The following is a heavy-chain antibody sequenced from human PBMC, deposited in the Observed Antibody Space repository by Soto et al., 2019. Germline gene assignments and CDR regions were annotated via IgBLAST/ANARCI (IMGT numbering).Heavy chain of an antibody. Sequence: SVKVSCKASGGTFSSYAISWVRQAPGQGLEWMGWINPIFGTAKYSQKFQGRVTITRDTSASTAYMELSSLRSEDTAVYYCARDYDSSGYELDYWGQGTLVTVSS. D-gene: IGHD3-22*01. CDR2: INPIFGTA. CDR3: ARDYDSSGYELDY. J-gene: IGHJ4*02. CDR1: GGTFSSYA. V-gene: IGHV1-69*05.